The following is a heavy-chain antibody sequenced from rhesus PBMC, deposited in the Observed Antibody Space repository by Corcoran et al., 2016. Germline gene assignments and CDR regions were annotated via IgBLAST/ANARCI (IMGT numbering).Heavy chain of an antibody. Sequence: QVQLQESGPGLVKPSETLSLTCAVSGGSVSSSNWWSWLRQPPGKGLEWIGYISGSSGSTYYNPSLKSRVTISTDTSKNQCSLKLSAVTAADTAVYYCARDRVPSHYGLDSWGQGVVVTVSS. V-gene: IGHV4-65*01. CDR1: GGSVSSSNW. J-gene: IGHJ6*01. CDR3: ARDRVPSHYGLDS. CDR2: ISGSSGST.